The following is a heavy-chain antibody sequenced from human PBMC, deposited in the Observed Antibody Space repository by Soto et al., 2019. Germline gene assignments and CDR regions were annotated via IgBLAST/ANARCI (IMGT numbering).Heavy chain of an antibody. CDR2: IYYSGST. Sequence: QVQLQESGPGLVKPSQTLSLTCTVSGGSISSGGYYWSWIRQRPGKGLEWIGYIYYSGSTYYNPSLKSRVTISVDTSKNQFSLKLSSVTAADTAVYYCARVDTAMVSWYFDLWGRGTLVTVSS. CDR1: GGSISSGGYY. V-gene: IGHV4-31*03. CDR3: ARVDTAMVSWYFDL. J-gene: IGHJ2*01. D-gene: IGHD5-18*01.